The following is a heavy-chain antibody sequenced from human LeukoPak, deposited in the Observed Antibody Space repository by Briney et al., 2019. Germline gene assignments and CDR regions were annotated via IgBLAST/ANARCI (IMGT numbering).Heavy chain of an antibody. CDR2: IKQDGSEK. J-gene: IGHJ6*02. D-gene: IGHD3-10*01. CDR3: ARAGTVRGVIQENDYGMDV. CDR1: GFTFSSYW. V-gene: IGHV3-7*01. Sequence: PGGSLRLSCAASGFTFSSYWMSWVRQAPGKGLEWVANIKQDGSEKYYVDSVKGRFTISRDNAKNSLYLQMNSLRAEDTAVYYCARAGTVRGVIQENDYGMDVWGQGTTVTVSS.